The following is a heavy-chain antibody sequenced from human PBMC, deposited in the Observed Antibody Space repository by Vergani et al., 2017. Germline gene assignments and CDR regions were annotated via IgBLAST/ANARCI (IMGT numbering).Heavy chain of an antibody. J-gene: IGHJ4*02. CDR1: GESIRSGSHY. CDR3: ARGARVGYCSGGSCYGLGY. D-gene: IGHD2-15*01. V-gene: IGHV4-61*02. CDR2: IHTGGST. Sequence: QVQLQESGPGLLKPSQTLSLTCTVSGESIRSGSHYWSWIRQPAGKGPEWIGHIHTGGSTELNPSFKSRVSISVDTSKSQFSLKLSSVTAADTAVYYCARGARVGYCSGGSCYGLGYWGQGTLVTVSS.